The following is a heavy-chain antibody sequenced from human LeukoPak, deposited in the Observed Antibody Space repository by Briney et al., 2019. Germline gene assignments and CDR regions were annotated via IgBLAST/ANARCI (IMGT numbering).Heavy chain of an antibody. J-gene: IGHJ4*02. CDR3: ARERVNYDILTGYYAFDY. Sequence: PGGSLRLSCAASGFTFSSYAMHWVRQAPGKGLEYVSAISSNGGSTYYANSVKGRFTISRDNAKNSLYLQMNSLRAEDTAVYYCARERVNYDILTGYYAFDYWGQGTLVTVSS. CDR1: GFTFSSYA. CDR2: ISSNGGST. D-gene: IGHD3-9*01. V-gene: IGHV3-64*01.